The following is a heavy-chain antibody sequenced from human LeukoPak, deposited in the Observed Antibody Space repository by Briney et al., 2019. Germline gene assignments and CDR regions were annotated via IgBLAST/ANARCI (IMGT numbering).Heavy chain of an antibody. CDR2: INHSGST. D-gene: IGHD3-3*01. CDR3: ASLWSGYYIAFDI. Sequence: SEALSLTCAVYGGSFSGYYWSWIRQPPGKGLEWIGEINHSGSTNYNPSLKSRVTISVDTSKNQFSLKLSSVTAADKAVYYCASLWSGYYIAFDIWGQGTMVTVSS. CDR1: GGSFSGYY. J-gene: IGHJ3*02. V-gene: IGHV4-34*01.